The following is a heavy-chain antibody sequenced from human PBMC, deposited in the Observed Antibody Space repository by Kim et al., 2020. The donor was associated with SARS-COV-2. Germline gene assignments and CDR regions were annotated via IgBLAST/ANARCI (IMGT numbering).Heavy chain of an antibody. Sequence: GGSLRLSCAASGFTFSSYWMSWVRQAPGKGLEWVANIKQDGSEKYYVDSVKGRFTISRDNAKNSLYLQMNSLRAEDTAVYYCARGTAGYGDPGDFDYWGQGTLVTVSS. CDR2: IKQDGSEK. V-gene: IGHV3-7*03. CDR3: ARGTAGYGDPGDFDY. J-gene: IGHJ4*01. D-gene: IGHD4-17*01. CDR1: GFTFSSYW.